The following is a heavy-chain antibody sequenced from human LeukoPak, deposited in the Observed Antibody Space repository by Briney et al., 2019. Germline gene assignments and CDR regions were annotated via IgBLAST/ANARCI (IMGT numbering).Heavy chain of an antibody. V-gene: IGHV4-39*01. Sequence: SETLSLTCTVSGGSISSSIYYWGWIRQPPGKGLEWIGSIYYSGSTYYNPSLKSRVTISVDTSKNQFSLKLSSVTAADTAAYYWARLGLYSSGQSAPPWGQGNLVTVSS. CDR1: GGSISSSIYY. CDR2: IYYSGST. D-gene: IGHD6-19*01. J-gene: IGHJ5*02. CDR3: ARLGLYSSGQSAPP.